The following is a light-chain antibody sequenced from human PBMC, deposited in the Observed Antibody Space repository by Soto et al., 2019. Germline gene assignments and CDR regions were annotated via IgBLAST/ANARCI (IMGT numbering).Light chain of an antibody. Sequence: EIVLTQSPGTLSLSPGDRATLSCRASQSVGTYLAWYQQKPGQAPRLLIYGASSRATGIPDRFSGSGSGTDFTLTISRLEPEDFAVYYCQQYVSIPLTFGGGTRWIS. CDR1: QSVGTY. CDR2: GAS. CDR3: QQYVSIPLT. V-gene: IGKV3-20*01. J-gene: IGKJ4*01.